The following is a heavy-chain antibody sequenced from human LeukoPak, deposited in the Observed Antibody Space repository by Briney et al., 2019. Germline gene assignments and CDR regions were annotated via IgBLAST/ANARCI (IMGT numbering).Heavy chain of an antibody. CDR3: AKDSASITIFGVVTPRYFDY. D-gene: IGHD3-3*01. CDR1: GFTFSSYA. CDR2: ISGSGGST. J-gene: IGHJ4*02. Sequence: GGSLRLSSAASGFTFSSYAMSWVRQAPGKGLEWVSAISGSGGSTYYADSVKGRFTISRDNSNNTLYLQMNSLRAQDTAVYYCAKDSASITIFGVVTPRYFDYWGQGTLVTVSS. V-gene: IGHV3-23*01.